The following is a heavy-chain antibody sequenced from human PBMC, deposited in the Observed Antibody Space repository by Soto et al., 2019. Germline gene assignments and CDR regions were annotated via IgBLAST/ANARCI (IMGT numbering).Heavy chain of an antibody. CDR3: ARDIVVVVAEYFDY. CDR1: GFTFSSYS. J-gene: IGHJ4*02. V-gene: IGHV3-21*01. Sequence: PGGSLRLSCAASGFTFSSYSMNWVRQAPGKGLEWVSSISSSSSYIYYADSVKGRFTISRDNAKNSLYLQMNSLRAEDTAVYYCARDIVVVVAEYFDYWGQGTLVTVS. D-gene: IGHD2-15*01. CDR2: ISSSSSYI.